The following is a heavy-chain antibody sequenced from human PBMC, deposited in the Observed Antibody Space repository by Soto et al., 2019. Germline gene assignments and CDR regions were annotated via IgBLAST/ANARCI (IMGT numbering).Heavy chain of an antibody. D-gene: IGHD6-19*01. CDR1: GGSISSGGYS. CDR3: ARQGVAVAGIASYYYYGMDV. CDR2: MYHSGST. Sequence: PSETLSLTCAVSGGSISSGGYSWSWIRQPPGKGLEWIGYMYHSGSTYYNPSLKSRVTISIDRSKNQFSLKLSSVTAADTAVYYCARQGVAVAGIASYYYYGMDVWGQGTTVTVSS. V-gene: IGHV4-30-2*01. J-gene: IGHJ6*02.